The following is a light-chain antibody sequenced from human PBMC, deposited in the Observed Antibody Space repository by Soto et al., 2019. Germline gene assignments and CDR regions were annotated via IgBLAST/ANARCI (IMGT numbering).Light chain of an antibody. CDR3: QQRTNWPS. Sequence: DIQTTQSPSTLSASVGDRVTITCRASQSISSWLAWYQQKPGKAPKLLIYDASSLESGVPSRFSGSGSGTEFTLTISSLQPEDFAVYYCQQRTNWPSFGGGTKVDIK. CDR1: QSISSW. J-gene: IGKJ4*01. CDR2: DAS. V-gene: IGKV1-5*01.